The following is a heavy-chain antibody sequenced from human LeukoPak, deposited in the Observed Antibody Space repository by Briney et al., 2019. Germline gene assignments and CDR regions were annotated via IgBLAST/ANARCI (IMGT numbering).Heavy chain of an antibody. Sequence: ASVKVSCKASGGTFSSYAISWVRQATGQGLEWMGWMNPNSGNTGYAQKFQGRVTMTRNTSISTAYMELSSLRSEDTAVYYCARGGWNDDDDRAQIDYWGQGTLVTVSS. D-gene: IGHD1-1*01. CDR1: GGTFSSYA. J-gene: IGHJ4*02. CDR2: MNPNSGNT. V-gene: IGHV1-8*02. CDR3: ARGGWNDDDDRAQIDY.